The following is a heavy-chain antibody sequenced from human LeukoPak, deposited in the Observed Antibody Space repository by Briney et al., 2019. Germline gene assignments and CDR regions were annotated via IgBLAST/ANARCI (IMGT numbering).Heavy chain of an antibody. Sequence: PGGSLRLSCVPSGFTFSTYAMSWVRQAPGKGLEWVSSISGSGGSTYFAGSVKGRFAISRDNSKNTVSMQMNSLKAEDTAVYYCARVRGDAVHGYNIGFGYFDYWGQGVLVTVSS. J-gene: IGHJ4*02. CDR1: GFTFSTYA. CDR2: ISGSGGST. D-gene: IGHD5-24*01. CDR3: ARVRGDAVHGYNIGFGYFDY. V-gene: IGHV3-23*01.